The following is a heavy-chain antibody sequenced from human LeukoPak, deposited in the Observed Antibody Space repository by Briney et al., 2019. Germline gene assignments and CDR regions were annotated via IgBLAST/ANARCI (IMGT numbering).Heavy chain of an antibody. CDR2: IYYSGSA. Sequence: SETLSLTCTVSGGSISSSGYYWGWIRQPPGKGLEWIGYIYYSGSAYYNPSLKSRVTISVDTSKNQFSLKLSSVTAADTAAYYCARAGESPMVRGVIGWFDPWGQGTLVTVSS. D-gene: IGHD3-10*01. CDR3: ARAGESPMVRGVIGWFDP. V-gene: IGHV4-31*03. CDR1: GGSISSSGYY. J-gene: IGHJ5*02.